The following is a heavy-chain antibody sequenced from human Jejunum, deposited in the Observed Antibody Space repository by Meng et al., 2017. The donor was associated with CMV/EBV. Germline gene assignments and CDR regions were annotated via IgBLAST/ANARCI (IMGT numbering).Heavy chain of an antibody. D-gene: IGHD6-13*01. J-gene: IGHJ5*02. CDR3: ARDRGSSGWSNWFDP. CDR1: GYTVSRYS. V-gene: IGHV7-4-1*02. CDR2: INTDTGKP. Sequence: QVQMVQSGSGLKKPGASVKVSCEASGYTVSRYSMHWVRQAPGQGLEWMGWINTDTGKPTYAQGFTGRFVFSLDTSVRTAYLQISSLKAEDTAVYYCARDRGSSGWSNWFDPWGQGTLVTVSS.